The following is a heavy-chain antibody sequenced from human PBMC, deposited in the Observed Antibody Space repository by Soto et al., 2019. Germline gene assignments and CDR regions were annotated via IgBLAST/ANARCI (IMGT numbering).Heavy chain of an antibody. J-gene: IGHJ4*02. D-gene: IGHD3-16*02. Sequence: GGSLRLSCAASGFTFSSYAMTWVRQAPGKGLGWVSAISGSGGSTYYADSVKGRFTISRDNSKNTLYLQMNSLRAEDTAVYYCAKALGELSPESYDYWGQGTLVTVSS. V-gene: IGHV3-23*01. CDR3: AKALGELSPESYDY. CDR2: ISGSGGST. CDR1: GFTFSSYA.